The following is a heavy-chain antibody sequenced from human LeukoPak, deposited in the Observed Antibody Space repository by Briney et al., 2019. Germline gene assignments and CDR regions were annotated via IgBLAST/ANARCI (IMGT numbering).Heavy chain of an antibody. CDR2: ISAYNGNT. Sequence: ASVEVSCKASGYTFTSYGISWVRQAPGQGLEWMGWISAYNGNTNYAQKLQGRVTMTTDTSTSTAYMELRSLRSDDTAVYYCAREGPRAGSGWPFDYWGQGTLVTVSS. V-gene: IGHV1-18*01. CDR3: AREGPRAGSGWPFDY. J-gene: IGHJ4*02. D-gene: IGHD6-19*01. CDR1: GYTFTSYG.